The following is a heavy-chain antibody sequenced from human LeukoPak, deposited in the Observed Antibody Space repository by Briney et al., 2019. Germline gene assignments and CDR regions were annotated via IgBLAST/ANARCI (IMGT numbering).Heavy chain of an antibody. J-gene: IGHJ4*02. D-gene: IGHD4-23*01. CDR3: ARHRDGGPHFDY. V-gene: IGHV4-59*08. CDR1: GGSISSYS. Sequence: PSETLSLTCTAPGGSISSYSWSWIRHPPGKGLEWIGYIYYSGSTNYNPSLKSRVTISVDTSKNQFSLKLSSVTAADTAVYYCARHRDGGPHFDYWGQGTLVTVSS. CDR2: IYYSGST.